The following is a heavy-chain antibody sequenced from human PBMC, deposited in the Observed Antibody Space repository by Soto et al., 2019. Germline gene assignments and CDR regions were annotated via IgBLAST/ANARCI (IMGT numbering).Heavy chain of an antibody. CDR3: ARAPSDFWSGYSNGDYGMDV. Sequence: PSETLSLTCAVSGYSISSGYYWGWIRQPPGKGLEWIGSIYHSGSTYYNPSLKSRVTISVDTSKNQFSLKLSSVTAGDTAVYYCARAPSDFWSGYSNGDYGMDVWGQGTTVTVSS. D-gene: IGHD3-3*01. CDR2: IYHSGST. CDR1: GYSISSGYY. J-gene: IGHJ6*02. V-gene: IGHV4-38-2*01.